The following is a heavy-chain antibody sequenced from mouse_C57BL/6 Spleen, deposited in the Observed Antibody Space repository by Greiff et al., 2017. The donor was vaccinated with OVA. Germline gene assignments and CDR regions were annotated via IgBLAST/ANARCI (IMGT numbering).Heavy chain of an antibody. J-gene: IGHJ1*03. V-gene: IGHV1-82*01. CDR3: APYYGSSDWYFDV. Sequence: VKLMESGPELVKPGASVKISCKASGYAFSSSWMNWVKQRPGKGLEWIGRIYPGDGDTNYNGKFKGKATLTADKSSSTAYMQLSSLTSEDSAVYFCAPYYGSSDWYFDVWGTGTTVTVSS. D-gene: IGHD1-1*01. CDR1: GYAFSSSW. CDR2: IYPGDGDT.